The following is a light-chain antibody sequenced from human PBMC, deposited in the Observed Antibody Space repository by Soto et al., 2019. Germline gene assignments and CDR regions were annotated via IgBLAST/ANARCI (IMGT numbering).Light chain of an antibody. CDR3: GTWDSSLSAVV. CDR1: SSNIGNNY. CDR2: DNN. Sequence: QSVLTQPPSVSAASGQKVTISCSGSSSNIGNNYVSWYQQLPGTAPKLLIYDNNKRPSGIPDRFSGSKSGTSATLGITGLQNRDEADYYCGTWDSSLSAVVFGGGTKLTVL. J-gene: IGLJ2*01. V-gene: IGLV1-51*01.